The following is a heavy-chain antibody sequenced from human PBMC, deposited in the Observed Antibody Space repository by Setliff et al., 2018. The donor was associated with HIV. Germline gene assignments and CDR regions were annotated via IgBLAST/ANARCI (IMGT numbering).Heavy chain of an antibody. J-gene: IGHJ2*01. CDR2: INHAGST. V-gene: IGHV4-34*01. Sequence: PSETLSLTCTLYGASFSGYFWSWIRQPPGKGLEWIGEINHAGSTNFNPSLKGRVTISVDMSKRQFSLHLTSVTAADTAVYYCARDRGDRDRDYWYFDLWGRGTLVTVSS. D-gene: IGHD3-16*02. CDR1: GASFSGYF. CDR3: ARDRGDRDRDYWYFDL.